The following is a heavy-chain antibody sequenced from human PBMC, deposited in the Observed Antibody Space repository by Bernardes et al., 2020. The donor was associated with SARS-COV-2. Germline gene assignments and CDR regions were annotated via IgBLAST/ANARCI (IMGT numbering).Heavy chain of an antibody. D-gene: IGHD3-22*01. CDR1: GFTFSRYG. Sequence: GGSLRLSCAASGFTFSRYGVHWVRQAPGKGLEWVAVISSDGSNKRYGDSVKGRFTISRDNSKNTVYLQMNSLRAEDTAVYYCARPSYYDVSGYPPPLYDYWGQGTQVTVSS. V-gene: IGHV3-30*03. J-gene: IGHJ4*02. CDR3: ARPSYYDVSGYPPPLYDY. CDR2: ISSDGSNK.